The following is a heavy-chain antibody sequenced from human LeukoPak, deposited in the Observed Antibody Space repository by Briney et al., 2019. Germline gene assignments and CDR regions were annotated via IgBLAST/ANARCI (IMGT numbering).Heavy chain of an antibody. CDR3: AKDSAADY. CDR2: ISYDGSNK. Sequence: QPGRSLRLSCAASGFTFSSYGMHWVRQAPGKGLEWVAVISYDGSNKYYADSVKGRFTISRDNSKNTLYLQMNSLRAEDTAVYYCAKDSAADYWGQGTLVTVSS. V-gene: IGHV3-30*18. CDR1: GFTFSSYG. J-gene: IGHJ4*02. D-gene: IGHD2-15*01.